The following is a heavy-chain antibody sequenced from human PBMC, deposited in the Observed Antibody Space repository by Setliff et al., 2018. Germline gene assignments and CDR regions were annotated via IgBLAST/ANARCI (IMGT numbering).Heavy chain of an antibody. Sequence: PSETLSLTCTVPGGSISSISYYWGWIRQPPGKGLEWIGTVYDSGTTYDHPSLKSRVTIFVDTSKNQFSLNLNSVTAADTGVYYCASCRYQVPYDYWGQGSLVTVSS. D-gene: IGHD2-2*01. CDR2: VYDSGTT. CDR3: ASCRYQVPYDY. V-gene: IGHV4-39*01. J-gene: IGHJ4*02. CDR1: GGSISSISYY.